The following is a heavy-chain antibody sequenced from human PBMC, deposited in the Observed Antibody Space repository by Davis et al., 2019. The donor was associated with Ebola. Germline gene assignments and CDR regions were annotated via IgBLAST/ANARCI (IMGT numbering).Heavy chain of an antibody. Sequence: SGPTLVKPTETLTLTCSVSGFSPSSARLGVSWIRQPPGKALQWLAPTDWDDDKYYSTSLKTRLTISKDTSKNQVVLTMTNMDPVDTATYYCARISTYYDFWSGYYYYYYGMDVWGQGTTVTVSS. J-gene: IGHJ6*02. D-gene: IGHD3-3*01. CDR2: TDWDDDK. CDR1: GFSPSSARLG. CDR3: ARISTYYDFWSGYYYYYYGMDV. V-gene: IGHV2-70*01.